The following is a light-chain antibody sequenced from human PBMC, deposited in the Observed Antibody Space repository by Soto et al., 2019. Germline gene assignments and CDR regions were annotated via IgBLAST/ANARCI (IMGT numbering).Light chain of an antibody. V-gene: IGLV2-8*01. CDR3: CSYAVTNNFV. CDR1: SSDVGGYNC. CDR2: EVS. Sequence: QSALTQPPSASGSPGQSVTISCTGTSSDVGGYNCVSWYQQHPGEAPKLMIYEVSKRPSGVPDRFSGSKSGNTASLTVSGLQAEDEADYYCCSYAVTNNFVFGGGTKLTVL. J-gene: IGLJ2*01.